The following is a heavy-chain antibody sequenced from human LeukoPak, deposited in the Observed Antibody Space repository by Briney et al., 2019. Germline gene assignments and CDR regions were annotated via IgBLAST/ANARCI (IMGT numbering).Heavy chain of an antibody. V-gene: IGHV1-8*01. D-gene: IGHD5-18*01. CDR1: GYTFTSYD. J-gene: IGHJ4*02. CDR3: ARHVDTAMGD. CDR2: MNPNSGNT. Sequence: VASVKVSCKASGYTFTSYDINWVRQATGQGLEWMGWMNPNSGNTGYAQKFQGRATMTRNTSISTAYMELSSLRSEDTAVYYCARHVDTAMGDWGQGTLVTVSS.